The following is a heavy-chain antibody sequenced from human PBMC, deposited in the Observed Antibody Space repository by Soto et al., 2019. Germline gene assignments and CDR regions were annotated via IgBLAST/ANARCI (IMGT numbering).Heavy chain of an antibody. J-gene: IGHJ6*02. D-gene: IGHD6-13*01. Sequence: XGSLRLSCASSVFAFSTYAMTCVRHSPGKWLEWVSVISGSGGSSYYAASAKGRFTISRDNSKNTLYLQMNGLRAEDTALYYCAKVIKRVAAGSYEYSKYGMDVWGQGTRVTVSS. CDR2: ISGSGGSS. CDR3: AKVIKRVAAGSYEYSKYGMDV. CDR1: VFAFSTYA. V-gene: IGHV3-23*01.